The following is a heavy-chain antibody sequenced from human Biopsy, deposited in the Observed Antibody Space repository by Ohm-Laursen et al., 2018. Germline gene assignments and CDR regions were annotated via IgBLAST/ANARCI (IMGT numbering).Heavy chain of an antibody. CDR1: GGTLINYA. Sequence: AASVKVSCEASGGTLINYAISWVRQAPGQGLEWMGGIIPMFGTANYAQMFQGRVTISADESTSTSYMELSSLTTEDTAIYYCARGPHSGSHSCFDYWGRGTLVTVSS. CDR3: ARGPHSGSHSCFDY. V-gene: IGHV1-69*13. J-gene: IGHJ4*02. D-gene: IGHD1-26*01. CDR2: IIPMFGTA.